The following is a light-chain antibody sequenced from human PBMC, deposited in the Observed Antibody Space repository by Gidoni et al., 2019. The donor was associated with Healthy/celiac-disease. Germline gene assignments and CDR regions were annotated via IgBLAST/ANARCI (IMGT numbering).Light chain of an antibody. CDR2: RNN. V-gene: IGLV1-47*01. CDR1: SPTTGSNY. J-gene: IGLJ2*01. CDR3: AAWDDSLSGRV. Sequence: QSVLTQPPSASGTPGQRVTISFSGSSPTTGSNYVYWYQQLPGTAPKLLIYRNNQRPSGVPDRFSGSKSGTSASLAISGLRSEDEADYYCAAWDDSLSGRVFGGGTKLTVL.